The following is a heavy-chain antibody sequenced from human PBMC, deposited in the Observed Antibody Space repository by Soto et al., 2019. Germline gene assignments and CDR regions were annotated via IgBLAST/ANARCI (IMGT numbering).Heavy chain of an antibody. V-gene: IGHV4-34*01. D-gene: IGHD3-16*02. Sequence: SETLSLTCAVYGGSFSGNYWSWIRQPPGKGLEWMGEINHSGNTNYNPSLKSRVTLSVDTSNNQFSLKLTSVTAADTAVYYCARTPYDYVWGSYRDAYYYAMDVWGQGTTVTVSS. CDR2: INHSGNT. CDR3: ARTPYDYVWGSYRDAYYYAMDV. CDR1: GGSFSGNY. J-gene: IGHJ6*02.